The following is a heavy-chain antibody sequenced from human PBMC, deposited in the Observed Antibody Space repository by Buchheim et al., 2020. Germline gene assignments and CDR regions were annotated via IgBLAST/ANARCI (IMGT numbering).Heavy chain of an antibody. Sequence: QITLKESGPTLVKPTQTLTLTCTFSGFSLSTSGVGVGWIRQPPGKALEWLALIYWDDDKRYSPSLKSRLTITTDTSKNQVVLTMTNMDPVDTATYYCAHLTDGGYAVNVFDYWGQGTL. CDR1: GFSLSTSGVG. CDR3: AHLTDGGYAVNVFDY. CDR2: IYWDDDK. J-gene: IGHJ4*02. V-gene: IGHV2-5*02. D-gene: IGHD5-12*01.